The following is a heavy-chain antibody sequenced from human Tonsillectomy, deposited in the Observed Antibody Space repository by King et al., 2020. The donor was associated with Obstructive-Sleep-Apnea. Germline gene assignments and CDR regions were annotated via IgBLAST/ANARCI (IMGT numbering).Heavy chain of an antibody. CDR1: GFTFSSYA. D-gene: IGHD6-6*01. CDR3: VKTRAKYSSSPQGDY. CDR2: ISSNGGST. Sequence: VQLVESGGGLVQPGGSLRLSCSASGFTFSSYAMHWVRQAPGKGLEYVSAISSNGGSTYYADSLKGRFAISRDNSKNTLYLQMSSLRAEDTAVYYCVKTRAKYSSSPQGDYWGQGTLVTVSS. V-gene: IGHV3-64D*06. J-gene: IGHJ4*02.